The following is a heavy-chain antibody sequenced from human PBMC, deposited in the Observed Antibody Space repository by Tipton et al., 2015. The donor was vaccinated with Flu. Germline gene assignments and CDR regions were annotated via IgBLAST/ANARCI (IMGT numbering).Heavy chain of an antibody. D-gene: IGHD4-11*01. Sequence: LRLSCTVSGGSISRGSYYYNWIRQPAGEGLEWIATIHRSGSTKYNPSRKSRVTISVDTSKYQFYLEMRSVTAADMAKYYCASRDYVNYVSYPKDWFDRWGQGTLVTVSS. V-gene: IGHV4-61*02. CDR2: IHRSGST. CDR3: ASRDYVNYVSYPKDWFDR. CDR1: GGSISRGSYY. J-gene: IGHJ5*02.